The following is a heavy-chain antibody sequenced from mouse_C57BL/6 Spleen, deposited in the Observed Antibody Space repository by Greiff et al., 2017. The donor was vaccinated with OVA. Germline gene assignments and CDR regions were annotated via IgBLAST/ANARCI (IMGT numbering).Heavy chain of an antibody. D-gene: IGHD2-5*01. CDR3: ARGDSNYPYFDY. J-gene: IGHJ2*01. CDR2: IYPRSGNT. V-gene: IGHV1-81*01. Sequence: QLQQSGAELARPGASVKLSCKDSGYTFTSYGISWVKQRTGQGLEWIGEIYPRSGNTYYNEKFKGKATLTADKSSSTAYMELRSLTSEDSAVYFCARGDSNYPYFDYWGQGTTLTVSS. CDR1: GYTFTSYG.